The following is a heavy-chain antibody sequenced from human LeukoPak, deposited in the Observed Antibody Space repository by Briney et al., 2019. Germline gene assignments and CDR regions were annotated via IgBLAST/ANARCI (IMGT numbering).Heavy chain of an antibody. Sequence: SLQLSCAASGFTFDDYAMHWVRPAPGKGLEWVSGISWNSGSICYADSVKGRFSISRDNAKNSLYLQMNSLRAEDTALYYCAKDRGGDSTSHGMDVWGQGTTVTVSS. CDR1: GFTFDDYA. CDR2: ISWNSGSI. J-gene: IGHJ6*02. V-gene: IGHV3-9*01. D-gene: IGHD2-21*02. CDR3: AKDRGGDSTSHGMDV.